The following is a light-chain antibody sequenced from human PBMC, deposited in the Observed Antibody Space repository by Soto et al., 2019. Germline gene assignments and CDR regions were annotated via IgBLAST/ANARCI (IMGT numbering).Light chain of an antibody. V-gene: IGKV1-39*01. CDR1: RNIDTY. Sequence: IQMAQSPSSLSASVGDIGTITCRSSRNIDTYLSWYQQKAGKAPKLLIFATSTLQSGVPSRFSGSGSGKDFPLTISTLQPEDFGTYYCQQTFTPPLTFGGVTKVDI. CDR2: ATS. J-gene: IGKJ4*01. CDR3: QQTFTPPLT.